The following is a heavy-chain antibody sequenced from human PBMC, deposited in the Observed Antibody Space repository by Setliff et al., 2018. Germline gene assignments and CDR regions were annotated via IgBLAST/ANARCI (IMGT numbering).Heavy chain of an antibody. CDR2: IYYSGST. D-gene: IGHD5-18*01. V-gene: IGHV4-39*07. CDR3: ARVATAMLDAFDI. CDR1: GGSISSSSYY. Sequence: ASETLSLTCTVSGGSISSSSYYWGWIRQPPGKGLEWIGSIYYSGSTYYNPSLKSRVSISIDTSKNQFSLNLSSVTAADTAVYYCARVATAMLDAFDIWGQGTMVTVSS. J-gene: IGHJ3*02.